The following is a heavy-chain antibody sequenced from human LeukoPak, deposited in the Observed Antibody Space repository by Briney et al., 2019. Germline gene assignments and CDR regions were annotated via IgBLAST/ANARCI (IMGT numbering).Heavy chain of an antibody. J-gene: IGHJ4*02. CDR2: ISSSSSYI. CDR1: GFTFSSYS. Sequence: PGGSLRLSCAASGFTFSSYSMNWVRQAPGKGLEWVSSISSSSSYIYYAGSVKGRFTISRDNAKNSLYLQMNSLRAEDTAVYYCARGGSGWPIYFDYWGQGTLVTVSS. CDR3: ARGGSGWPIYFDY. V-gene: IGHV3-21*01. D-gene: IGHD6-19*01.